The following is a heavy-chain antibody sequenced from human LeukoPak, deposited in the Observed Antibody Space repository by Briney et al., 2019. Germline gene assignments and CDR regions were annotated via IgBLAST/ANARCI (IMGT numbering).Heavy chain of an antibody. V-gene: IGHV3-20*04. J-gene: IGHJ4*02. CDR3: AREGGGVEYSSSWYGLDY. CDR1: GFTFDDYG. D-gene: IGHD6-13*01. Sequence: GGSLRLSCAASGFTFDDYGMSWVRQAPGKGLEWVSGINWNGGSTGYADSVKGRFTISRDNAKNSPYLQMNSLRAEDTALYYCAREGGGVEYSSSWYGLDYWGQGTLVTVSS. CDR2: INWNGGST.